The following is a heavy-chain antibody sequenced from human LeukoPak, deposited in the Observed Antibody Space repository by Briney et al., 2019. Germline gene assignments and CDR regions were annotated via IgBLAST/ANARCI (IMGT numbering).Heavy chain of an antibody. CDR1: GFTFSSYA. Sequence: PGGSLRLSCAASGFTFSSYAMYWVRQAPGKGLEWVSGLSAGGDFTYYADSVKGRFTISRDNSKNTLYLQMNSLRAEDTAVYYCARDGSYYDSSGWVPTNWGQGTMVTVSS. V-gene: IGHV3-23*01. J-gene: IGHJ3*01. D-gene: IGHD3-22*01. CDR2: LSAGGDFT. CDR3: ARDGSYYDSSGWVPTN.